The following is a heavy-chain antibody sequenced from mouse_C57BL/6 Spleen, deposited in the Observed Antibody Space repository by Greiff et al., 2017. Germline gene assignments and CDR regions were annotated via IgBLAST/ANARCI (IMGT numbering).Heavy chain of an antibody. Sequence: QVQLQQSGAELARPGASVKLSCKASGYTFTSYGISWVKQRTGQGLEWIGEIYPRSGNTHYNEKFKGKATLTADKSSSTAYMELRSLTSEDSAVYFCARSNGDYAMDYWGQGTSVTVSS. CDR1: GYTFTSYG. CDR3: ARSNGDYAMDY. J-gene: IGHJ4*01. V-gene: IGHV1-81*01. CDR2: IYPRSGNT.